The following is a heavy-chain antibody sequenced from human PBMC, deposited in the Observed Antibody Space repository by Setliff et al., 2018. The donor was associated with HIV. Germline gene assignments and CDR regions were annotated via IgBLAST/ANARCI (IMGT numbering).Heavy chain of an antibody. J-gene: IGHJ6*02. CDR2: ISGSGDST. CDR3: AKTLPTLYPPHDYYFAMDV. D-gene: IGHD2-15*01. CDR1: GFTFSSYS. Sequence: GGSLRLSCAASGFTFSSYSINWVRQAPGKGLEWVSVISGSGDSTFYADSLKGRFTISRDNSKNTLYLQMNSLRAEDTAVYYCAKTLPTLYPPHDYYFAMDVWGQGTTVTVSS. V-gene: IGHV3-23*01.